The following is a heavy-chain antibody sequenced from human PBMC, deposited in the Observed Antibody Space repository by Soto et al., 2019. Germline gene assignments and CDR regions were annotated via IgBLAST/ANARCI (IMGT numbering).Heavy chain of an antibody. CDR2: VNGGNGQT. D-gene: IGHD5-12*01. CDR1: GVTFTNYA. J-gene: IGHJ4*02. V-gene: IGHV1-3*01. CDR3: AIQSGGVVY. Sequence: QVQLVQSGAEVKKPGASVKVSCKASGVTFTNYAFHWVRQAPGQRLEWMGWVNGGNGQTKYSQKFQGRVTITRDTSASTAYMELSSLRSEDTAVYYCAIQSGGVVYWGQGTLVTVSS.